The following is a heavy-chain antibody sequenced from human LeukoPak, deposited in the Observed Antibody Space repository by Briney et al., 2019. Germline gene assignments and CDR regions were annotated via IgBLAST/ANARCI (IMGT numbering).Heavy chain of an antibody. CDR1: GGSISSYY. D-gene: IGHD3-10*01. Sequence: PSETLSLTCTVSGGSISSYYWSWIRQPPGKGLEWIGYIYYSGSTNYNPSLKSRVTISVDTSKNQFSLKLSPVTAADTAVYYCARLEGVDYYFDYWGQGTLVTVSS. J-gene: IGHJ4*02. V-gene: IGHV4-59*08. CDR3: ARLEGVDYYFDY. CDR2: IYYSGST.